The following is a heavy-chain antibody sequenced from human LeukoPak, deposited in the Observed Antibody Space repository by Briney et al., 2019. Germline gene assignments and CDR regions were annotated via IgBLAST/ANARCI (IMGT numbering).Heavy chain of an antibody. V-gene: IGHV3-7*01. D-gene: IGHD2-2*01. CDR3: ARDLPVPAAMSTDY. CDR1: GVTFSSYW. J-gene: IGHJ4*02. CDR2: IKQDGSEK. Sequence: PGGSLRLSCAASGVTFSSYWMSWVRQAPGKGPEWVANIKQDGSEKYYVDSVKGRVTISRDNAKNSLYLQMNSLRAEDTAVYYCARDLPVPAAMSTDYWGQGTLVTVSS.